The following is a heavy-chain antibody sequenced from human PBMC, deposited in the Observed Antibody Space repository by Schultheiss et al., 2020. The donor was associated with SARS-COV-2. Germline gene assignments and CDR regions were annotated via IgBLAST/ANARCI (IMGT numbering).Heavy chain of an antibody. V-gene: IGHV7-4-1*02. D-gene: IGHD6-13*01. CDR1: GYTFTSYA. CDR2: INTNTGNP. CDR3: ARRGWQQLFDY. Sequence: ASVKVSCEASGYTFTSYAMNWVRQAPGQGLEWMGWINTNTGNPTYAQGFTGRFAFSLDTSVSTAYLQISSLKAEDTAVYYCARRGWQQLFDYWGQGTLVTVSS. J-gene: IGHJ4*02.